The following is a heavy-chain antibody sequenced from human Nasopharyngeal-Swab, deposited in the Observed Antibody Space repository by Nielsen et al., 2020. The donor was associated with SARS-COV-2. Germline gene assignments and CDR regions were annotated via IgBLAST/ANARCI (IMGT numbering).Heavy chain of an antibody. D-gene: IGHD5-18*01. V-gene: IGHV4-4*02. Sequence: SETLSLTCAVSGGSISSSNWWCGVRQPPGKGLEWIGEIYHSGSTNYNPSLKSRVTISVDTSKNQFSLKLSSVTAADTAVYYCARRGQLWSPDGLGYWGQGTLVTVSS. J-gene: IGHJ4*02. CDR3: ARRGQLWSPDGLGY. CDR2: IYHSGST. CDR1: GGSISSSNW.